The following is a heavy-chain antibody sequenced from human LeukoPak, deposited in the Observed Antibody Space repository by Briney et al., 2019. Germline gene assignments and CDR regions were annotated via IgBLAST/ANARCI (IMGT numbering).Heavy chain of an antibody. CDR3: AKDIGIAVAGYFDY. CDR2: ISWNSGSI. CDR1: GFTFDDYA. V-gene: IGHV3-9*01. D-gene: IGHD6-19*01. Sequence: PGGSLRLSCAASGFTFDDYAMHWVWQAPGKGLEWVSGISWNSGSIGYADSVKGRFTISRDNAKNSLYLQMNSLRAEDTALYYCAKDIGIAVAGYFDYWGQGTLVTVSS. J-gene: IGHJ4*02.